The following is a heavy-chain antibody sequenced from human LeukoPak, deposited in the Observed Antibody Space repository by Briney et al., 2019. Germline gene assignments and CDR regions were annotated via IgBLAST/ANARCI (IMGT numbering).Heavy chain of an antibody. CDR1: GFTFSSFA. CDR3: AKGWSRALDY. V-gene: IGHV3-23*01. J-gene: IGHJ4*02. CDR2: ISGSGGYT. D-gene: IGHD6-13*01. Sequence: GGSLRLSCAGSGFTFSSFAMNWVRQAPGKGLEWVSSISGSGGYTYYADSVKGRFTISRDNSKNTVSLQMNSLRAEDTAVYFCAKGWSRALDYWGLGVPVTVSS.